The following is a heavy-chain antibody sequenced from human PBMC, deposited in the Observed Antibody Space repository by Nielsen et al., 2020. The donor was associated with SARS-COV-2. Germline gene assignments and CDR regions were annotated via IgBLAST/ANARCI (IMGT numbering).Heavy chain of an antibody. CDR2: INQDGSET. J-gene: IGHJ4*02. Sequence: GGSLRLSCAASGFTFSDYYMSWIRQAPGKGLEWVANINQDGSETHYVDSVKGRFTISRDNAKNSLSLQMNSLRAEDTAVYYCARDGYSDYWGQGTLVTVSS. CDR3: ARDGYSDY. V-gene: IGHV3-7*01. D-gene: IGHD5-24*01. CDR1: GFTFSDYY.